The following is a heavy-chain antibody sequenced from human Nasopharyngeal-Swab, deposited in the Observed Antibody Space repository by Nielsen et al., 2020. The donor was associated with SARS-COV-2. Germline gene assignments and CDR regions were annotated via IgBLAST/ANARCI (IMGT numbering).Heavy chain of an antibody. CDR2: ISSSSSYI. CDR1: GFTFSSYS. D-gene: IGHD3-10*01. V-gene: IGHV3-21*01. CDR3: ARDPGRWVRGVYY. J-gene: IGHJ4*02. Sequence: GASLQISCAASGFTFSSYSMNWVRQAPGKGLEWVSSISSSSSYIYYADSVKGRFTISRDNAKNSLYLQMNSLRAGDTAVYYCARDPGRWVRGVYYWGQGTLVTVSS.